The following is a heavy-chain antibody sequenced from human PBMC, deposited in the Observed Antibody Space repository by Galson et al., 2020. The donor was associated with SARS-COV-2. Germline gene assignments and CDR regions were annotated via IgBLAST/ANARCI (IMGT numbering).Heavy chain of an antibody. CDR1: GFTFSRYW. J-gene: IGHJ4*02. D-gene: IGHD7-27*01. V-gene: IGHV3-74*01. CDR3: ARGDMGNDYFDY. CDR2: IYSEGSSP. Sequence: GGSLRLSCAASGFTFSRYWMPWVRQAPGKGLVWVSRIYSEGSSPSYADSVKGRFTISGDNAKNTLYLQMNSLRAEDTAVYYCARGDMGNDYFDYWGQGTLVTVSS.